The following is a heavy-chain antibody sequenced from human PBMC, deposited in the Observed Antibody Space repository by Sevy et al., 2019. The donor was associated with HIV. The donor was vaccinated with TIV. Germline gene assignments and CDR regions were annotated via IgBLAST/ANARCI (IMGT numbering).Heavy chain of an antibody. D-gene: IGHD1-26*01. J-gene: IGHJ4*02. CDR1: GGTFSPYG. CDR3: ASDTPRDGSTP. CDR2: VIPIFGTT. V-gene: IGHV1-69*13. Sequence: ASVKVSCKASGGTFSPYGISWVRHAPGQGLEWMGGVIPIFGTTKYAQKFQGRVTITADESTTTAYMELSSLRSDDTAVYYCASDTPRDGSTPWGQGTLVTVSS.